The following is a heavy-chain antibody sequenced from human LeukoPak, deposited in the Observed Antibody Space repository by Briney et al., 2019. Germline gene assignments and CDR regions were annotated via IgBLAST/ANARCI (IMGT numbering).Heavy chain of an antibody. V-gene: IGHV4-34*01. CDR2: INHSGST. J-gene: IGHJ4*02. CDR3: ARGPFDY. CDR1: GGSFSGYY. Sequence: SETLSLTCAVYGGSFSGYYWSWIRQPPGKGLEWIGEINHSGSTNYNPSLKSRVTISVDTSKNQFSLKLSSVIAADTAVYYCARGPFDYWGQGTLVTVSS.